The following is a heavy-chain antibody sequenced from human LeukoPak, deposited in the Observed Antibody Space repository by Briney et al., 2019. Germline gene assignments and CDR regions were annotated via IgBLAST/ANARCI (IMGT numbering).Heavy chain of an antibody. CDR2: IYHSGST. V-gene: IGHV4-38-2*01. Sequence: PSETLSLTCAVSGYFISSGYYWGWIRQPPGKGLEWIGSIYHSGSTYYNPSLKSRVTISVDTSKNQFSLKLSSVTAADTAVYYCARQIAAAGRAFDIWGQGTMVTVSS. CDR3: ARQIAAAGRAFDI. D-gene: IGHD6-13*01. J-gene: IGHJ3*02. CDR1: GYFISSGYY.